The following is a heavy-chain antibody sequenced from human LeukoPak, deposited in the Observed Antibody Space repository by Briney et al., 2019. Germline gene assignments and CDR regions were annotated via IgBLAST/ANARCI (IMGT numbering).Heavy chain of an antibody. Sequence: PSETLSLTCTVSGGSVISYYWSWIRQPAGKGLEWIGRIYISGTTNYNPSLKSRVTISGDKSTNQLSLKLSSVTAADTAVYYCARDMYYYDSSGAYKYFGYWGQGTLVTVSS. V-gene: IGHV4-4*07. J-gene: IGHJ4*02. D-gene: IGHD3-22*01. CDR3: ARDMYYYDSSGAYKYFGY. CDR2: IYISGTT. CDR1: GGSVISYY.